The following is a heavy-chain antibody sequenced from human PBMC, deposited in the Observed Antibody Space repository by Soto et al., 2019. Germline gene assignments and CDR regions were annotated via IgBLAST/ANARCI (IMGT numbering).Heavy chain of an antibody. CDR3: ARLGIAVPGGLARPLYGMDV. J-gene: IGHJ6*02. D-gene: IGHD6-19*01. CDR2: INHSGST. CDR1: GGSFSGYY. Sequence: SETLSLTCAVYGGSFSGYYWSWIRQPPGKGLEWIGEINHSGSTNYNPSLKSRVTISVDTSKNQFSLKLSSVTAADTALYYCARLGIAVPGGLARPLYGMDVWGQGTTVT. V-gene: IGHV4-34*01.